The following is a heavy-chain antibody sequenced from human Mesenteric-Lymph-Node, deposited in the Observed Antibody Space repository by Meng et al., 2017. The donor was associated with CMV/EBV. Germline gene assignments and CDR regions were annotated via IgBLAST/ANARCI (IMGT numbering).Heavy chain of an antibody. D-gene: IGHD3-22*01. Sequence: ASVKVSCKASAYTFTDYYMHWVRQAPGQGLEWMGWISLDSGGTNYAQKFQGRVTMTRDTSISTAYMELSRLRSDDTAVYYCARDDQYYYDSSGYYGYWGQGTLVTVSS. J-gene: IGHJ4*02. V-gene: IGHV1-2*02. CDR3: ARDDQYYYDSSGYYGY. CDR1: AYTFTDYY. CDR2: ISLDSGGT.